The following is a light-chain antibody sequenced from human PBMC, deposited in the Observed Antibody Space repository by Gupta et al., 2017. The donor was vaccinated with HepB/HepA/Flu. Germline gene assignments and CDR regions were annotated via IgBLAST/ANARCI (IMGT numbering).Light chain of an antibody. Sequence: EIVLTQSPGTLSLSPGERVTLSCRARQSVSSSYLAWYQQKPGQAPRLLISGASTRSTGIPDRFSGSGSGTDFTLTISRLEPEDFAVYYCQQYGSSFGTFGQGTKVEIK. CDR1: QSVSSSY. V-gene: IGKV3-20*01. J-gene: IGKJ1*01. CDR2: GAS. CDR3: QQYGSSFGT.